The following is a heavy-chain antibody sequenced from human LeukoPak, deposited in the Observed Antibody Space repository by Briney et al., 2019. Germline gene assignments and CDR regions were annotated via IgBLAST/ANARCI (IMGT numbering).Heavy chain of an antibody. V-gene: IGHV4-59*08. CDR2: IYYSGST. Sequence: ASETLPLTCTVSGGSISGDHWNWIRQPPGKGLEWIGYIYYSGSTNYNPSLKSRVTISIDTSKNQFSLKLTSVTAADTAVYYCARRNDFGIWGQGTMVTVSS. J-gene: IGHJ3*02. CDR1: GGSISGDH. CDR3: ARRNDFGI.